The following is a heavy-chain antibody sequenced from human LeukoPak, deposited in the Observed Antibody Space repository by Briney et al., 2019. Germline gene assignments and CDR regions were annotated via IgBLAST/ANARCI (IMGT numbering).Heavy chain of an antibody. D-gene: IGHD6-13*01. Sequence: GASVKVSCKASGYTFTSYGISWVRQAPGQGLEWMGWISAYNGNTNYAQKLQGRVTMTTDTSTSTAYMELRSLRSDDTAVYYCARWGEQQRGGKNWFAPGAKGPLATVSS. CDR1: GYTFTSYG. CDR2: ISAYNGNT. J-gene: IGHJ5*02. CDR3: ARWGEQQRGGKNWFAP. V-gene: IGHV1-18*01.